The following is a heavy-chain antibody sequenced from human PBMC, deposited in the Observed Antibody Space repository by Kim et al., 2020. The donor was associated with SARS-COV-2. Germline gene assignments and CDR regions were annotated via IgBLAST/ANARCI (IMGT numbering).Heavy chain of an antibody. V-gene: IGHV3-23*01. CDR3: AKDPVTVSYVDY. CDR1: GFTFSSYA. CDR2: ISAGGGST. J-gene: IGHJ4*02. Sequence: GGSLRLSCAASGFTFSSYAMTWVRQAPGKGLEWVSAISAGGGSTYYADSVKGRFTISRDNSKNTLYLQMISLRAEDTAVYYCAKDPVTVSYVDYWGQGTLLTVSS. D-gene: IGHD3-10*01.